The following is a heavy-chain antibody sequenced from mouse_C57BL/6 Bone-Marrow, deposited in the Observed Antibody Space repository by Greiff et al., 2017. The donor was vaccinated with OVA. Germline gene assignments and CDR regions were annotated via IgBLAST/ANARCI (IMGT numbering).Heavy chain of an antibody. D-gene: IGHD3-2*02. J-gene: IGHJ2*01. CDR2: INPNNGGT. CDR3: AAAQATPLYFDY. V-gene: IGHV1-26*01. CDR1: GYTFTDYY. Sequence: VQLQQSGPELVKPGASVKISCKASGYTFTDYYMNWVKQSHGKSLEWIGDINPNNGGTSYNQKFKGKATLTVDKSSSTAYMELRSLTSEDSAVYYCAAAQATPLYFDYWGQGTTLTVSS.